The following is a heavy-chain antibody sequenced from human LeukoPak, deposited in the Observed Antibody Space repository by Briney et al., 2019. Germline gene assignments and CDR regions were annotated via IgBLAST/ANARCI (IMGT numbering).Heavy chain of an antibody. J-gene: IGHJ5*02. V-gene: IGHV3-7*01. D-gene: IGHD2-2*01. CDR1: GFPFSSNW. CDR3: ARAPGYCSSTSCIQFWFDP. Sequence: PGGSLRLSCEASGFPFSSNWLSWVRQAPGKGLEWVATMNHDGSEAYYVDSMKGRFTISRDNAKKSLYLQMNSLRAEDTAVYYCARAPGYCSSTSCIQFWFDPWGQGTLVTVSS. CDR2: MNHDGSEA.